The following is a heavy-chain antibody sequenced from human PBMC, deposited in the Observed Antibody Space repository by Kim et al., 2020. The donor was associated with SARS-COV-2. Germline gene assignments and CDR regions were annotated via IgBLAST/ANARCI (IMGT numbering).Heavy chain of an antibody. V-gene: IGHV3-48*03. D-gene: IGHD3-3*01. CDR3: ARDKITIFGVVIIGPFDY. CDR1: GFTFSSYE. CDR2: ISSSGNTI. Sequence: GGSLRLSCAASGFTFSSYEMNWVRQAPGKGLEWVSYISSSGNTIYYADSVKGRFTISRDNAKNSLYLQMNSLRAEDTAVYYCARDKITIFGVVIIGPFDYWGQGTLVTVSS. J-gene: IGHJ4*02.